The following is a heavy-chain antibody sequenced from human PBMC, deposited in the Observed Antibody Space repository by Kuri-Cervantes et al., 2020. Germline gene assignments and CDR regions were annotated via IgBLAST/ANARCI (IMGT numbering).Heavy chain of an antibody. CDR1: GGSFSGYY. CDR2: IHYSADT. J-gene: IGHJ4*02. D-gene: IGHD3-22*01. CDR3: ARTHYWLDSTGYSRPHYYFDY. V-gene: IGHV4-34*11. Sequence: SQTLSLTCAVYGGSFSGYYWSWIRQPPGKGLEWIGSIHYSADTYYSPSLMNRVTISVDTSENQFSLNLSSVTAADTAVYYCARTHYWLDSTGYSRPHYYFDYWGQGTLVTVSS.